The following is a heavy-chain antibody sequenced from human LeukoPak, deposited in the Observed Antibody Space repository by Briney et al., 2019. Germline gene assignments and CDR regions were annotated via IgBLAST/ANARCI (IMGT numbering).Heavy chain of an antibody. CDR3: ARDVWGRITTGGRFDY. CDR1: GLTFSSFG. J-gene: IGHJ4*02. Sequence: GGSLRLSCAASGLTFSSFGMSWVRQAPGKGLEWVSHISGSGTTTYYADSVKGRFTISRDDSRDTLYLQMSSLRAEDTAVYYCARDVWGRITTGGRFDYWGQGTLVTVSS. CDR2: ISGSGTTT. V-gene: IGHV3-23*01. D-gene: IGHD1-14*01.